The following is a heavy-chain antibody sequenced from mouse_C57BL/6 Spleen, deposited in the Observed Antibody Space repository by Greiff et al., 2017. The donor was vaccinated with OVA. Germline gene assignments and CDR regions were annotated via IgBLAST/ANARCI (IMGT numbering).Heavy chain of an antibody. D-gene: IGHD2-1*01. CDR1: GYTFTSYW. Sequence: VQLQQPGAELVGPGTSVKLSCKASGYTFTSYWMHWVKQRPGQGLEWIGVIDPSDSYTNYNQKFKGKATLTVDTSSSTAYMQLSSLTSEDSAVYYCAREPYGNYGGFAYWGQGTLVTVSA. J-gene: IGHJ3*01. V-gene: IGHV1-59*01. CDR3: AREPYGNYGGFAY. CDR2: IDPSDSYT.